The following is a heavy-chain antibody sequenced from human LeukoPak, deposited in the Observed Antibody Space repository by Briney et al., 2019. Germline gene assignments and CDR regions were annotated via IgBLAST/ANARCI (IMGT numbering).Heavy chain of an antibody. D-gene: IGHD1-14*01. Sequence: GSLRLSCAASGFTFPSYAMNWVRQAPGKGLEWVSGIGAGGGRTKIADSVKGRFTISRDNSKNTLFLQMDSLRPDDTAIYYCARADGDHLFYYYMDVWGKGTTVTVSS. V-gene: IGHV3-23*01. CDR2: IGAGGGRT. CDR3: ARADGDHLFYYYMDV. CDR1: GFTFPSYA. J-gene: IGHJ6*03.